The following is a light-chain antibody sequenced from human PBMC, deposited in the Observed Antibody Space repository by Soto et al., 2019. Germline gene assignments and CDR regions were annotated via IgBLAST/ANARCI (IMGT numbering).Light chain of an antibody. CDR2: AAS. J-gene: IGKJ3*01. CDR1: QSINRY. V-gene: IGKV1-39*01. Sequence: DIQRTQSPSYLSASVGDRVTITCRASQSINRYINWYQQKPGKAPKLLINAASSLQSGVPSRFSGSGSGTDFTLTISNLQPEDFATYYCQQTYTTPFPFGPRSKVAIK. CDR3: QQTYTTPFP.